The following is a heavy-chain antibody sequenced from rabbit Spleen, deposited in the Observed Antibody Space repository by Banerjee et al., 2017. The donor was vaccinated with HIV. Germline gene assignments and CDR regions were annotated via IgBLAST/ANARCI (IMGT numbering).Heavy chain of an antibody. J-gene: IGHJ4*01. CDR2: IDTGSSGFT. CDR3: ARVSETSGWGEDL. D-gene: IGHD4-1*01. V-gene: IGHV1S45*01. CDR1: GVSLNDKDV. Sequence: QEQLEESGGGLVKPEGSLTLTCKASGVSLNDKDVMCWVRQAPGKGLEWIACIDTGSSGFTYFANWAKGRFTISKTSSTTVTLQMTSLTVADTATYFCARVSETSGWGEDLWGPGTLVTVS.